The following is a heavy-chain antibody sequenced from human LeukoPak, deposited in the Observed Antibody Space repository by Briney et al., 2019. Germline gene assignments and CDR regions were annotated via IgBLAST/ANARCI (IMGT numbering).Heavy chain of an antibody. CDR3: ARSLSSPVTNY. CDR2: MNLDGSET. Sequence: GGSLRLSCAASGFPFSDHWMNWVRQAPGKGLEWVANMNLDGSETYYVDSVKGRFTISRNNAKNTLYLRLDSLRAEDTGVYYCARSLSSPVTNYWGQGTLVTVSS. CDR1: GFPFSDHW. V-gene: IGHV3-7*01. D-gene: IGHD2-2*01. J-gene: IGHJ4*02.